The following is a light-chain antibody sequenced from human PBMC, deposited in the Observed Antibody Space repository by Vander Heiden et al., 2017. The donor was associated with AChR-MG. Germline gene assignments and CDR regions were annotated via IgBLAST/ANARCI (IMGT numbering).Light chain of an antibody. CDR1: QSINSY. CDR3: QQRSNWPGT. Sequence: EIVLTQSPATLSLSPGERATLSCRASQSINSYLAWYQQKPGQAPRLLIYGASGRATGIPARFSGSGSGTDFTLTISSLEPEDFAVYYCQQRSNWPGTFGQGTKVEIK. CDR2: GAS. J-gene: IGKJ1*01. V-gene: IGKV3-11*01.